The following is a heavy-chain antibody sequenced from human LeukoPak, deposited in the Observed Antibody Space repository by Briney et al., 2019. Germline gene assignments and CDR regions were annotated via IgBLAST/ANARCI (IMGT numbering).Heavy chain of an antibody. CDR1: GGSLSSSSYY. J-gene: IGHJ3*02. Sequence: SETLSLTCTVSGGSLSSSSYYWGWIRQPPGKGLGWIGSIYYSGSTYYNPSLKSRVTISVDTSKNQFSLKLSSVTAADTAVYYCARQWLVRAAFDIWGQGTMVTVSS. CDR3: ARQWLVRAAFDI. D-gene: IGHD6-19*01. V-gene: IGHV4-39*07. CDR2: IYYSGST.